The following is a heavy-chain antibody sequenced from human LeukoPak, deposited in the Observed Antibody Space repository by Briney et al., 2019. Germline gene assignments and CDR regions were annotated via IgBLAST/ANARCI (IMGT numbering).Heavy chain of an antibody. CDR2: IYYSGST. D-gene: IGHD3-22*01. J-gene: IGHJ4*02. CDR3: ARAHYYDSGGLFDY. CDR1: GGSISSYY. V-gene: IGHV4-59*01. Sequence: PSETLSLTCTVSGGSISSYYWSWIRQPPGKGLEGIGYIYYSGSTNYNPSLKSRVTISVDTSKNQFSLKLSSVTAADTAVYYCARAHYYDSGGLFDYWGQGTLVTVSS.